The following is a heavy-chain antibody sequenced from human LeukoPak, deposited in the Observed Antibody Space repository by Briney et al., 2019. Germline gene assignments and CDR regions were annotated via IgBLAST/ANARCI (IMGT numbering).Heavy chain of an antibody. CDR2: ISSSSSTI. V-gene: IGHV3-48*01. CDR3: ARGLHYYDSGGYYYPDAFDI. D-gene: IGHD3-22*01. CDR1: GFTFDDYA. Sequence: GGSLRLSCAASGFTFDDYAMHWVRQAPGKGLEWVSYISSSSSTIYYADSVKGRFTISRDNAKNSLYLQMNSLRAEDTAVYYCARGLHYYDSGGYYYPDAFDIWGQGTMVTVSS. J-gene: IGHJ3*02.